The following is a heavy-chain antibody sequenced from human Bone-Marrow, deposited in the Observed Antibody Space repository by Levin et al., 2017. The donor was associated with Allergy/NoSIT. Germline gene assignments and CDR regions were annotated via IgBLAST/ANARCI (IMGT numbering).Heavy chain of an antibody. Sequence: GESLKISCAASGFAFSDHYMDWVRQAPGKGLEWVGRSRNKAHGYTTEHAASVKGRFTVSRDDSANSMYLQLNSLRGEDTAVYYCTRGGSQQLGDDYPMDVWGQGTTVTVSS. CDR3: TRGGSQQLGDDYPMDV. CDR2: SRNKAHGYTT. V-gene: IGHV3-72*01. J-gene: IGHJ6*02. CDR1: GFAFSDHY. D-gene: IGHD6-13*01.